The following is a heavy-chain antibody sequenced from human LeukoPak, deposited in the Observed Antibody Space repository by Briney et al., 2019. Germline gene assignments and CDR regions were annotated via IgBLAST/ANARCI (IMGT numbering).Heavy chain of an antibody. V-gene: IGHV5-10-1*01. CDR1: GYSFTSYW. D-gene: IGHD6-13*01. CDR2: IDPSDSYT. J-gene: IGHJ4*02. CDR3: ARQGYSSSSTLDY. Sequence: GESLKISSKGSGYSFTSYWISWVRQMPGKGLEWMGRIDPSDSYTNYSPSFQGHVTISADKSISTAYLQWSSLKASDTAMYYCARQGYSSSSTLDYWGQGTLVTVSS.